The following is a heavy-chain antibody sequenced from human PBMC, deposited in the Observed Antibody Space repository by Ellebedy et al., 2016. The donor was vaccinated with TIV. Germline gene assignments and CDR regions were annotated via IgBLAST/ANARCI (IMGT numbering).Heavy chain of an antibody. V-gene: IGHV3-21*01. CDR3: ARLTGATKSTDFDY. D-gene: IGHD1-26*01. Sequence: GESLKISCAASGFIFSSYTMSWVRQAPGKGLEWVSSISSRTDNIYYAGSVKGRFTISRANAKNSLYLQMNSLRAEDTAIYYCARLTGATKSTDFDYWGQGTLVTVSS. CDR2: ISSRTDNI. CDR1: GFIFSSYT. J-gene: IGHJ4*02.